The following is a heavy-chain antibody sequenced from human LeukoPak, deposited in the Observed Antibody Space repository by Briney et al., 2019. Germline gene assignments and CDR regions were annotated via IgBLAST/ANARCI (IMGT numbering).Heavy chain of an antibody. V-gene: IGHV3-23*01. J-gene: IGHJ6*02. CDR2: ISGSGGST. Sequence: GGSLRLSCAASGFTFSSYAMSWVRQAPGKGLEWVSAISGSGGSTYYADSVKGRFTISRDNSRNTLYLQMNSLRAEDTAVYYCAKSPGTYYDFWSGLYYYYYYGMDVWGQGTTVTVSS. D-gene: IGHD3-3*01. CDR3: AKSPGTYYDFWSGLYYYYYYGMDV. CDR1: GFTFSSYA.